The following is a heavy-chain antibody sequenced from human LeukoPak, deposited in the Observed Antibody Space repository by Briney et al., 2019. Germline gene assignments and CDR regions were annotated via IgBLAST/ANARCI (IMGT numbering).Heavy chain of an antibody. V-gene: IGHV3-23*01. J-gene: IGHJ4*02. D-gene: IGHD2-15*01. Sequence: GGSLRLSCIASGFTFSSDTMAWVRQSPGKGLEWVSGISESGGNTYYIDSVTGRINISRDNSKNTLYLQMNSLRVEDTATYYCARHSTGASWGQGTLVTVSS. CDR3: ARHSTGAS. CDR2: ISESGGNT. CDR1: GFTFSSDT.